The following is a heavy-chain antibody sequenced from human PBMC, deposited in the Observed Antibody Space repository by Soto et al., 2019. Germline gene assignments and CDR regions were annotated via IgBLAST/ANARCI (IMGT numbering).Heavy chain of an antibody. V-gene: IGHV1-69*01. CDR1: GGTFSSYA. CDR3: ARGGVIAVAGTNNWFDP. J-gene: IGHJ5*02. Sequence: QVQLVQSGAEVKKPGSSVKVSCKASGGTFSSYAISWVRQAPGQGLEWMGGIIPIFGTANYAQKFQGRVTITADESTSTAYMELSCLRSEDTAVYYCARGGVIAVAGTNNWFDPWGQGTLVTVSS. D-gene: IGHD6-19*01. CDR2: IIPIFGTA.